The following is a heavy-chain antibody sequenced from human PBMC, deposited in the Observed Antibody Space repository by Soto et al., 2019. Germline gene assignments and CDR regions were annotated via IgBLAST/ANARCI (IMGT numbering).Heavy chain of an antibody. D-gene: IGHD6-19*01. CDR2: IYWDDDK. CDR1: GFSLSSTRMA. Sequence: QITLKESGTTLVKPTQTLTLTCTFSGFSLSSTRMAVGWIRQPPGKALEWLALIYWDDDKRYSPFLKSRLTITKDTSKNQVVRTMSNMDPVDTARYYCAHIVVAGLGYYFDYWGQGTLVTVSS. V-gene: IGHV2-5*02. J-gene: IGHJ4*02. CDR3: AHIVVAGLGYYFDY.